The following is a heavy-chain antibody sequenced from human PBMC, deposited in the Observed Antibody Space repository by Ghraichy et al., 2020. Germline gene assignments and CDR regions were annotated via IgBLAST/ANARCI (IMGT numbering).Heavy chain of an antibody. J-gene: IGHJ6*03. CDR1: GGSISSSSYY. CDR3: ARSYYYYYMDV. D-gene: IGHD6-6*01. V-gene: IGHV4-39*01. Sequence: SQTLSLTCTVSGGSISSSSYYWGWIRQPPGKGPEWIGSIYYSGSTYYNPSLKSRVTISVDTSKNQFSLKLSSVTAADTAVYYCARSYYYYYMDVWGKGTTVTVSS. CDR2: IYYSGST.